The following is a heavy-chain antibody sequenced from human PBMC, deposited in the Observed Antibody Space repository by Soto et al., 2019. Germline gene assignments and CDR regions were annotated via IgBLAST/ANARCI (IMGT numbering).Heavy chain of an antibody. CDR1: GFSLTTSGLG. V-gene: IGHV2-5*02. CDR3: ANNTFRGYFDK. J-gene: IGHJ4*03. Sequence: QITLKEAGPTLVKPTQTLTLTCTFSGFSLTTSGLGVGWVRQSPGTALECLALIYWDDTKHYNPSLQSRLTIAKDTSKNQVVLTLTNMDPVDTGTYYCANNTFRGYFDKWGLGTLVTVSS. CDR2: IYWDDTK.